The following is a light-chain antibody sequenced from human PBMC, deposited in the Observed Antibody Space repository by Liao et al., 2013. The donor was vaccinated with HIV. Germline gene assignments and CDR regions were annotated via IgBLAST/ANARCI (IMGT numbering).Light chain of an antibody. V-gene: IGLV3-21*04. J-gene: IGLJ3*02. CDR2: YDY. CDR3: QVWDSSSDHRV. Sequence: SYELTQPSSLSVAPGKTARMTCGGNSIGSKSVHWYQQKPGQAPVLVIYYDYDRPSGIPERFSGSNSGNTATLTISRVEAGDEADYYCQVWDSSSDHRVFGGGTKLTVL. CDR1: SIGSKS.